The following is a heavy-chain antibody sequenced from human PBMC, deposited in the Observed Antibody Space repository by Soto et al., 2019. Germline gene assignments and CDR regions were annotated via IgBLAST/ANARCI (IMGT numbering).Heavy chain of an antibody. CDR3: ARDRKDYYYYGMDV. Sequence: PGGSLRLSCAASGFTFSTYSMNWVRQAPGKGLEWVSYISSGSSTIYYADSVKGRFTISRDNAKNSLFLQMNSLRDEDTAVYYCARDRKDYYYYGMDVWGQGTTVTVSS. CDR2: ISSGSSTI. J-gene: IGHJ6*02. CDR1: GFTFSTYS. V-gene: IGHV3-48*02.